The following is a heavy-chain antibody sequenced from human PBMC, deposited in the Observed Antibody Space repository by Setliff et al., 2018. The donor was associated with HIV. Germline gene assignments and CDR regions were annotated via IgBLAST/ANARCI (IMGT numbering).Heavy chain of an antibody. CDR1: GFMFSDHS. CDR2: ISATGTTV. D-gene: IGHD1-26*01. Sequence: CAASGFMFSDHSFHWVRQAPGEGLEWLSYISATGTTVSYADSVRGRFIISRDSVKSELYLQMKSLRVEDTALYYCVRDQLRWPERWDFDFWGQGTLVTVSS. V-gene: IGHV3-48*01. J-gene: IGHJ4*02. CDR3: VRDQLRWPERWDFDF.